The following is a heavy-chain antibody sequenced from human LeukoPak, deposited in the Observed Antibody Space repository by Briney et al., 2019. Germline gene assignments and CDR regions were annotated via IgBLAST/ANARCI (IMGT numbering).Heavy chain of an antibody. CDR2: INHSGST. CDR1: GGSLSAYY. V-gene: IGHV4-34*01. CDR3: ARGGGYCTGGTCYSNRYYFDY. D-gene: IGHD2-15*01. Sequence: PSETLSLTCAVYGGSLSAYYWSWIRQPPGKGLEWIGEINHSGSTNYNPSLKSRVTMSVDTSTSQFSLKLSSVTAADTAVYYCARGGGYCTGGTCYSNRYYFDYWGQGTLVTVSS. J-gene: IGHJ4*02.